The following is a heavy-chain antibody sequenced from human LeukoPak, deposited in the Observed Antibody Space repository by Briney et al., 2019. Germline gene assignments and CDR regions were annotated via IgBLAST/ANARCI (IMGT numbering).Heavy chain of an antibody. V-gene: IGHV4-30-4*07. CDR3: ARRKGIVVVPAAIGWFDP. Sequence: SETLSLTCAVSGDSISSGGYSWSWIRQTPGKGLEWIAYIHDSGSTYNNPSLKSRLSISIDTSKNQFSLKLSSVTAADTAVYYCARRKGIVVVPAAIGWFDPWGQGTLVTVSS. J-gene: IGHJ5*02. CDR1: GDSISSGGYS. CDR2: IHDSGST. D-gene: IGHD2-2*01.